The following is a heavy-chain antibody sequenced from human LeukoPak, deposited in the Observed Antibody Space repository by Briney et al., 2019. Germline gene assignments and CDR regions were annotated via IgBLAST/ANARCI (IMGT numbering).Heavy chain of an antibody. V-gene: IGHV3-7*01. Sequence: GGSLRLSCAASGFTFSSYWMSWVRQAPGKGLEWVVNIKQDGSEKYYVDSGKGRFTISRDNAKNSLYLQMNSLRVEDTAVYYCARGPPSYSSSWAPTTYWGQGTLVTVSS. D-gene: IGHD6-13*01. CDR1: GFTFSSYW. CDR3: ARGPPSYSSSWAPTTY. CDR2: IKQDGSEK. J-gene: IGHJ4*02.